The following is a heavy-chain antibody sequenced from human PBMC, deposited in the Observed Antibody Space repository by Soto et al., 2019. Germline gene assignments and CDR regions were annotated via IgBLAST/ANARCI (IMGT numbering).Heavy chain of an antibody. D-gene: IGHD5-12*01. Sequence: SETLSLTCTVSGGSISSYYWGWIRQPPGKGLEWIGSIYYSGSTYYNPSLKSRVTISVDTSKNQFSLKLSSVTAADTAVYYCARLWLRGGYFDYWGQGTLVTVSS. CDR3: ARLWLRGGYFDY. CDR2: IYYSGST. V-gene: IGHV4-39*01. CDR1: GGSISSYY. J-gene: IGHJ4*02.